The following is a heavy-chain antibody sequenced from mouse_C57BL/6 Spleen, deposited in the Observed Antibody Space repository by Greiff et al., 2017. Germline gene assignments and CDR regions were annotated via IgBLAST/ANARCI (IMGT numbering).Heavy chain of an antibody. CDR2: INPGSGGT. V-gene: IGHV1-54*01. CDR3: ASSAGRFDY. CDR1: GYAFTNYL. J-gene: IGHJ2*01. Sequence: QVQLQQSGAELVRPGTSVKVSCKASGYAFTNYLIEWVKQRPGQGLEWIGVINPGSGGTNYNEKFKGKATLTADKSSSTAYMQLSSLTSEDSAVYFCASSAGRFDYWGQGTTLTVSS.